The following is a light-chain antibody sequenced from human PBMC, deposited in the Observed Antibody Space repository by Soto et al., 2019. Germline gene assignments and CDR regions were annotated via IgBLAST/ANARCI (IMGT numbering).Light chain of an antibody. CDR3: LQDDDYRFT. V-gene: IGKV1-6*01. Sequence: AIQVTQSPSSLSASVGDRVTITCRASQGIRNELSWYQQKPGKAPKFLIFAASNLQSGVPSRFSGSGSGTDFTLTISSLQPEDFATYFCLQDDDYRFTFGGGTKV. J-gene: IGKJ4*01. CDR1: QGIRNE. CDR2: AAS.